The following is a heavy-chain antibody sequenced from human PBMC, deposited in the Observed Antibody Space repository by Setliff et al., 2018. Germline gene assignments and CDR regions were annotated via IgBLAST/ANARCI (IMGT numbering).Heavy chain of an antibody. V-gene: IGHV3-11*04. D-gene: IGHD1-26*01. Sequence: GGSLRLSCAASGFSFSDNYMSWVRQAPGKGLEWVAYISSSGISIDYADSVKGRFIISRDNAKNSLSLQMNSLRVEDTAVYYCVRDVAGGSHATYFDYWGQGTLVTVSS. CDR1: GFSFSDNY. CDR2: ISSSGISI. J-gene: IGHJ4*02. CDR3: VRDVAGGSHATYFDY.